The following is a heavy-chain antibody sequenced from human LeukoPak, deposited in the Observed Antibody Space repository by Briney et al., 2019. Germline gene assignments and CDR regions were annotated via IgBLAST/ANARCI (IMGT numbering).Heavy chain of an antibody. CDR3: ARVPGVYYDTLIGFGSGWFDP. V-gene: IGHV4-38-2*02. D-gene: IGHD3-9*01. CDR2: IYHSGTT. CDR1: GYSISSGYS. Sequence: SETLSLTCSVFGYSISSGYSWGWIRQPPGKGLEWIGIIYHSGTTYYNPSLRSRVIISVDTSKNQFSLKLRSVTAADTAVFYCARVPGVYYDTLIGFGSGWFDPWGQGTLVTVSP. J-gene: IGHJ5*02.